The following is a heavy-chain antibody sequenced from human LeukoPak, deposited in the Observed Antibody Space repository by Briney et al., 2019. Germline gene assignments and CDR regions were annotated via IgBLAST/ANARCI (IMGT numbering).Heavy chain of an antibody. J-gene: IGHJ3*02. Sequence: SQTLSLTCTVSGGSISSGRYYWSWIRQPAGRGLEWIGRIYTSGSTNYNPSLKSRVTISVDTSKNQFSLKLSSVTAADTAVYYCASSERGRYCSGGSCQPDAFDIWGQGTMVTVSS. CDR2: IYTSGST. CDR1: GGSISSGRYY. V-gene: IGHV4-61*02. CDR3: ASSERGRYCSGGSCQPDAFDI. D-gene: IGHD2-15*01.